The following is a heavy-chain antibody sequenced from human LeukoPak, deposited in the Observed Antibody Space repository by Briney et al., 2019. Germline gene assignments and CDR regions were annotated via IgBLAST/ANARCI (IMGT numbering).Heavy chain of an antibody. V-gene: IGHV6-1*01. D-gene: IGHD6-19*01. CDR2: TYYRSKWYN. J-gene: IGHJ4*02. CDR3: AREGRSSGWFEFDY. Sequence: SQTLSLTCAISGDSVSSNSATWNWIRQSPSRGLEWLGRTYYRSKWYNDYAVSVKSRITINPDTSKSQFSLQLNSVTPEDTAVYYCAREGRSSGWFEFDYWGQGTLVTVSS. CDR1: GDSVSSNSAT.